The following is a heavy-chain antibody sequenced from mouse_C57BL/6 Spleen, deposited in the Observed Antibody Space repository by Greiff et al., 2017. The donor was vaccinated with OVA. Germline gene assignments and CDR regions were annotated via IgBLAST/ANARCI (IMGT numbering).Heavy chain of an antibody. CDR2: IYPGDGDT. CDR1: GYAFSSSW. J-gene: IGHJ4*01. D-gene: IGHD1-1*01. Sequence: QVQLQQSGPELVKPGASVKISCKASGYAFSSSWMNWVKQRPGKGLEWIGRIYPGDGDTNYNGKFKGKATLTADKSSSTAYMQLSSLTSEDSAVYFCAREVDDYYGSKNAMDYWGQGTSVTVSS. CDR3: AREVDDYYGSKNAMDY. V-gene: IGHV1-82*01.